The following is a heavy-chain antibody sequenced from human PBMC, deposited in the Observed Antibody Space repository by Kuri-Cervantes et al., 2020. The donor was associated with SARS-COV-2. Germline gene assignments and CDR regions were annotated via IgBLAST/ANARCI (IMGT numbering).Heavy chain of an antibody. Sequence: GSLRLSCAASGFTFSSYAMHWVRQAPGKGLEWVAVISYDGSNKYYADSVKGRFTISRDNSQNTLYLHMKSLRSEDTAMYYCAKDRVGVQDFWGQGTLVTVSS. CDR1: GFTFSSYA. D-gene: IGHD2-21*01. CDR2: ISYDGSNK. V-gene: IGHV3-30-3*01. CDR3: AKDRVGVQDF. J-gene: IGHJ4*02.